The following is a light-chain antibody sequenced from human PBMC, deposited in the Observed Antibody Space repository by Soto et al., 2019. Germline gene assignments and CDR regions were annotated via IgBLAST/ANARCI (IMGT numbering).Light chain of an antibody. CDR3: QQYGSSPPT. CDR2: GAS. Sequence: EIVLTQSPGTLSLSPGERATLSCRASQSVSSNYLAWYQQKPGQAPRLLIYGASSRAIDIPNRFSGSGSGTDFTLTISRREPEDFAVYYCQQYGSSPPTFGPGTKVEI. J-gene: IGKJ1*01. V-gene: IGKV3-20*01. CDR1: QSVSSNY.